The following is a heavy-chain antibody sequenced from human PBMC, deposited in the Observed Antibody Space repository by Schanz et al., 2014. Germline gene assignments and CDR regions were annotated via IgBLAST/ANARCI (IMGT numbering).Heavy chain of an antibody. V-gene: IGHV3-30*19. CDR1: GFTFSSYG. D-gene: IGHD5-12*01. J-gene: IGHJ4*02. Sequence: VQLVESGGGVVQPGRSLRLSCAASGFTFSSYGMHWVRQAPGKGLEWVALISNDGSIKYYADSVEGRFTISRDNSRNTLYLQMNSMRTEDTAVYYCASSSEYSDYGTYFDFWGQGTLVTVSS. CDR3: ASSSEYSDYGTYFDF. CDR2: ISNDGSIK.